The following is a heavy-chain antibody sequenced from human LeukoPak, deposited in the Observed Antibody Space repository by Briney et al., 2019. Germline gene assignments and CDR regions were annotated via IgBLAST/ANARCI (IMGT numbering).Heavy chain of an antibody. CDR2: IYYSGST. Sequence: SETLSLTCTVSGGSISSYYWNWIRQPPGKGLEWIGYIYYSGSTNYNPSLKSRVTISVDTSKNQFSLKLSSVTAADTAVYYCARVRVDNWFDPWGQGTLVTVSS. J-gene: IGHJ5*02. CDR3: ARVRVDNWFDP. V-gene: IGHV4-59*12. CDR1: GGSISSYY.